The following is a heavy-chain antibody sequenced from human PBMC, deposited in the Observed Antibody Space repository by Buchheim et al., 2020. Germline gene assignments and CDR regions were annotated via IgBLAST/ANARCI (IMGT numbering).Heavy chain of an antibody. D-gene: IGHD3-10*01. CDR3: ARVGPDYYGSGSYYLLFDY. Sequence: EVQLVESGGGLVQPGGSLRLSCAASGFTFSSYSMNWVRQAPGKGLEWVSYISSSSSTIYYADSVKGRFTISRDNAKHSLYLQMNSLRAEDTAVYYCARVGPDYYGSGSYYLLFDYWGQGTL. J-gene: IGHJ4*02. CDR2: ISSSSSTI. CDR1: GFTFSSYS. V-gene: IGHV3-48*01.